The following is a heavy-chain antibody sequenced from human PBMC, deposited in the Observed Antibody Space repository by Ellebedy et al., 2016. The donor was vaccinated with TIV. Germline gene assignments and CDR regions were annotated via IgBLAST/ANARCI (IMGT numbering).Heavy chain of an antibody. J-gene: IGHJ4*02. Sequence: ASVKVSCXASGYTFTGYYMHWVRQAPGQGLEWMGWINPNSGGTNYAQKFQGWVTMTRDTSISTAYMELSRLRSEDTAVYYCARPLQKWLVPLGLEYYFDYWGQGTLVTVSS. CDR1: GYTFTGYY. CDR3: ARPLQKWLVPLGLEYYFDY. CDR2: INPNSGGT. D-gene: IGHD6-19*01. V-gene: IGHV1-2*04.